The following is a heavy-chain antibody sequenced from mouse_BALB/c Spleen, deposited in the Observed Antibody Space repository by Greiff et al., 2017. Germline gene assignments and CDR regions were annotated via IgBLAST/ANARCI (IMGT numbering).Heavy chain of an antibody. Sequence: EVKVEESGGGLVKPGGSLKLSCAASGFTFSSYAMSWVRQTPEKRLEWVASISSGGSTYYPDSVKGRFTISRDNARNILYLQMSSLRSEDTAMYYCAIYDGYYVLAYWGQGTLVTVSA. V-gene: IGHV5-6-5*01. CDR3: AIYDGYYVLAY. CDR2: ISSGGST. CDR1: GFTFSSYA. J-gene: IGHJ3*01. D-gene: IGHD2-3*01.